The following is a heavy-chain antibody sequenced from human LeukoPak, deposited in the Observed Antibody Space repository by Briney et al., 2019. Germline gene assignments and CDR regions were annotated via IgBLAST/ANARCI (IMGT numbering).Heavy chain of an antibody. Sequence: GGSLRLSCAASAFTFSSYGMHWVRQAPGRGLEWVAVIWYDGSNKYYADSVKGRFTISRDNANNSLYLQMNSLRAEDTAVYYCARYSGYRDFDHWGQGTLVTVSS. CDR1: AFTFSSYG. V-gene: IGHV3-33*01. J-gene: IGHJ4*02. CDR2: IWYDGSNK. CDR3: ARYSGYRDFDH. D-gene: IGHD5-12*01.